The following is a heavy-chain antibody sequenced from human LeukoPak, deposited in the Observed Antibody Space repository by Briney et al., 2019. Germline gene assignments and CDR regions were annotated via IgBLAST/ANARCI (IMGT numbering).Heavy chain of an antibody. CDR1: GYSFTSYW. J-gene: IGHJ4*02. CDR2: IYPGDSDT. CDR3: ARHQGYGGNSVFDY. V-gene: IGHV5-51*01. D-gene: IGHD4-23*01. Sequence: PGESLKISCKGSGYSFTSYWIAWVRQMPGKGLECMGIIYPGDSDTRYSPSFQGQVTTSADRSISTAYLQWTSLKASDTAMYYCARHQGYGGNSVFDYWGQGTLVTVSS.